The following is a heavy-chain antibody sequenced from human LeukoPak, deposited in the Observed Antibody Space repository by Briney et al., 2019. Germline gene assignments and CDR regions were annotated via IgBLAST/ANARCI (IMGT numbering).Heavy chain of an antibody. J-gene: IGHJ4*02. CDR2: INPSGGST. CDR1: GYTFTSYY. D-gene: IGHD6-13*01. V-gene: IGHV1-46*01. Sequence: GASVKVSCKASGYTFTSYYMHWVRQAPGQGLEWMGIINPSGGSTSYAQKFQGRVTMTRDMSTSTDYMELRSLISDDTAVYYWARGSRSSWYYEYDYWGQGTLVTVSS. CDR3: ARGSRSSWYYEYDY.